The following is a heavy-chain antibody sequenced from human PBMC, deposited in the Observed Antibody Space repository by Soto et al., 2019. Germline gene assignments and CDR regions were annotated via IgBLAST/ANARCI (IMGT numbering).Heavy chain of an antibody. Sequence: QVQLQESGPGLVKPSQTLSLTCTVSGGSLSSVGYYWSWLRQHPGKGLEWIGYIYYSGSTYYNPSLKRRGTISVDTSKNQFSLKLSSVTASDTAVYYGAIQLPHGSGSPLDYWGQGTLVTVSS. CDR3: AIQLPHGSGSPLDY. V-gene: IGHV4-31*03. CDR1: GGSLSSVGYY. D-gene: IGHD3-10*01. J-gene: IGHJ4*02. CDR2: IYYSGST.